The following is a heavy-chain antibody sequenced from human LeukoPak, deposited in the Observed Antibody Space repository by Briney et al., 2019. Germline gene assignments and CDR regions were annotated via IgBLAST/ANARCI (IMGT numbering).Heavy chain of an antibody. Sequence: PSETLSLTCTVSGGSISSGGYYWSWIRQHPGKGLEWIGYIYYSGSTYYNPSLKSRVTISVDTSKNQFSLKLSSVTAADTAVYYCARDRRGRGFDPWGQGTLVTVSS. V-gene: IGHV4-31*03. J-gene: IGHJ5*02. CDR1: GGSISSGGYY. CDR2: IYYSGST. CDR3: ARDRRGRGFDP. D-gene: IGHD3-10*01.